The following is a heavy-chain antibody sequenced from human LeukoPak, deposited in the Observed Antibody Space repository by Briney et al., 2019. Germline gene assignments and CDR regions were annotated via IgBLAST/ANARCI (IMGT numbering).Heavy chain of an antibody. Sequence: GGSLRLSCAASGFTLSNYAVHWVRQAPGKGLEWVTLISYDGRNKYYADSVKGRFTISRDNSKNTLYLQMNSLRAEDTAVYYCAKAMLSRDSDWGQGTLVTVSS. D-gene: IGHD3-16*01. CDR3: AKAMLSRDSD. J-gene: IGHJ4*02. CDR2: ISYDGRNK. V-gene: IGHV3-30*04. CDR1: GFTLSNYA.